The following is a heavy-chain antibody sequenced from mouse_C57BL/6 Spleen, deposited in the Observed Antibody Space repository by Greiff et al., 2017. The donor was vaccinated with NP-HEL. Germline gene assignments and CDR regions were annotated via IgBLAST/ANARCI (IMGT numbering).Heavy chain of an antibody. Sequence: VKLQESGAELARPGASVKMSCKASGYTFTSYTMHWVKQRPGQGLEWIGYINPSSGYTKYNQKFKDKATLTADKSSSTAYMQLSSLTSEDSAVYYCARSSEGYFDVWGTGTTVTVSS. CDR1: GYTFTSYT. CDR2: INPSSGYT. J-gene: IGHJ1*03. D-gene: IGHD3-1*01. V-gene: IGHV1-4*01. CDR3: ARSSEGYFDV.